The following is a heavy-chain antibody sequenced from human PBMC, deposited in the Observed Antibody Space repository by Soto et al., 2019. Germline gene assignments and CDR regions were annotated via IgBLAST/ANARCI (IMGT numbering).Heavy chain of an antibody. J-gene: IGHJ4*02. Sequence: QLQLQESGPGLVKPSQSLSLTCTVSGGSINSSSYYWGWIRQPPGKGLELIGTIYNSGRTYYKSSLRSRVTISVDTSKIQFSLRLSSVTAADSAVYYCARLSGYNYAELDYWGQGTLVTVSS. V-gene: IGHV4-39*01. D-gene: IGHD5-18*01. CDR1: GGSINSSSYY. CDR3: ARLSGYNYAELDY. CDR2: IYNSGRT.